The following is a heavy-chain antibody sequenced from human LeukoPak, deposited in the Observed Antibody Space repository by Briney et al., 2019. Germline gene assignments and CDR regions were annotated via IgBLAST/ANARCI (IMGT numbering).Heavy chain of an antibody. CDR1: GGYFSGYY. Sequence: SETLSLTCAVHGGYFSGYYWSWIRQPPGKGLEWIGQINHSGSTNYNPSLKSRVTISVDTSKNQFSLKLSAVTAADTAVYYCARMVAAAMSYRWFDPWGQGTLVTVSS. V-gene: IGHV4-34*01. CDR2: INHSGST. D-gene: IGHD2-2*01. J-gene: IGHJ5*02. CDR3: ARMVAAAMSYRWFDP.